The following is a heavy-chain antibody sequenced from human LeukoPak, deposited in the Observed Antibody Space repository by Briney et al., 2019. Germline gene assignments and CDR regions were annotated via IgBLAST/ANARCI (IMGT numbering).Heavy chain of an antibody. CDR1: GYSFTSYW. CDR3: ARRRVVGSGYDF. V-gene: IGHV5-51*01. Sequence: GESLKISCKGSGYSFTSYWIGWGRQMPGKGLEWMWIIYPGDSDTGYSPCFQGQVTISDDKCISTAYLQWSSLKTSDTAMYYCARRRVVGSGYDFWGQGTLVTVSS. J-gene: IGHJ4*02. D-gene: IGHD5-12*01. CDR2: IYPGDSDT.